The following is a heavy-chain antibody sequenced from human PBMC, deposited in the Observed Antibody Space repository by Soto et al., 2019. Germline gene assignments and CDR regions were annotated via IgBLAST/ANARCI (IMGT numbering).Heavy chain of an antibody. D-gene: IGHD3-22*01. J-gene: IGHJ4*02. V-gene: IGHV4-34*01. CDR3: ARATYYDSSGYYWAPNDY. Sequence: SETLSLTCTVSGGSISSYYWSWIRQPPGKGLEWIGEINHSGSTNYNPSLKSRVTISVDTSKNQFSLKLSSVTAADTAVYYCARATYYDSSGYYWAPNDYWGQGTLVTVSS. CDR2: INHSGST. CDR1: GGSISSYY.